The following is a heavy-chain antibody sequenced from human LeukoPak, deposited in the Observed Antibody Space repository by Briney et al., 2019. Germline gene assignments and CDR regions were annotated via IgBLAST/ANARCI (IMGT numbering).Heavy chain of an antibody. CDR3: ARRAYYDSSGYFIPVLGV. CDR2: IYYSGST. V-gene: IGHV4-59*08. CDR1: GGSISSYY. Sequence: PSETLSLTCTVSGGSISSYYWSWIRQPPWKGLEWIGYIYYSGSTNYNPSLKGRGTISVDTSKNQFSLKLSSVTAADTAVYYCARRAYYDSSGYFIPVLGVWGQGTLVTVSS. D-gene: IGHD3-22*01. J-gene: IGHJ4*02.